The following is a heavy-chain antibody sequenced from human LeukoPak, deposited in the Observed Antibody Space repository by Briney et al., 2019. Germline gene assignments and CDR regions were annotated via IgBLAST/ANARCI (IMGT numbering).Heavy chain of an antibody. CDR3: ATLAAPTVGYYYYMDV. CDR1: GFTFSSYS. CDR2: ISSSSSYI. Sequence: AGGSLRLSCAASGFTFSSYSMNWVRQAPGKGLEWVSSISSSSSYIYYADSVKGRFTISRDNAKNSLYLQMNSLRAEDTAVYYCATLAAPTVGYYYYMDVWGKGTTVTVSS. V-gene: IGHV3-21*01. D-gene: IGHD6-6*01. J-gene: IGHJ6*03.